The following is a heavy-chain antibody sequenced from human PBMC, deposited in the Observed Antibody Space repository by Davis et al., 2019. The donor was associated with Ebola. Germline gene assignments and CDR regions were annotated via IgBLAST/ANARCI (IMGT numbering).Heavy chain of an antibody. V-gene: IGHV3-30*04. Sequence: GESLKISCAAPGFTFSSYSMHWVRQAPGQGLECVAVLSYDGIEKYYPESVKGRFTISSDNSQDTLFLEMNNLRTDDTAVYFCARGLLRYGLDLWGQVTTVTVSS. CDR3: ARGLLRYGLDL. CDR1: GFTFSSYS. J-gene: IGHJ6*02. D-gene: IGHD2-15*01. CDR2: LSYDGIEK.